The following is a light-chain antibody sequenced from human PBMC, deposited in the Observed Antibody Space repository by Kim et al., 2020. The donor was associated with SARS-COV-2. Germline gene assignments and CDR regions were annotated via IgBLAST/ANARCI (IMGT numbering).Light chain of an antibody. Sequence: PGERVTLSSRASQSVGKNFLAWYQQKPGQAPRLLIYEASSRATGIPDNFSGSGSGADFTLTISRLKPEDFAVYYCHQYANSPLTFGGGTKVDIK. J-gene: IGKJ4*01. CDR3: HQYANSPLT. CDR1: QSVGKNF. V-gene: IGKV3-20*01. CDR2: EAS.